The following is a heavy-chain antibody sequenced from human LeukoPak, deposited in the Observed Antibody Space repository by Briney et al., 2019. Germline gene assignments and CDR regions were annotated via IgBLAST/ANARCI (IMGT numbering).Heavy chain of an antibody. CDR1: GYTFTSYY. J-gene: IGHJ4*02. Sequence: ASVKVSCKASGYTFTSYYMHWVRQAPGQGLEWMGIINPSGGSTNYAQKFQGRVTITADKSTSTAYMELSSLRSEDTAVYYCAGGDLGGDYWGQGTLVTVSS. CDR3: AGGDLGGDY. CDR2: INPSGGST. D-gene: IGHD3-16*01. V-gene: IGHV1-46*01.